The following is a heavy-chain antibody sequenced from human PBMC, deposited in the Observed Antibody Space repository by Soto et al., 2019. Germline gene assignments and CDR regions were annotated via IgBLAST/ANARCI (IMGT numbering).Heavy chain of an antibody. CDR2: ISYDGSNK. D-gene: IGHD1-26*01. CDR1: GFTFSSYG. CDR3: AKDGVGATRAHGMDV. J-gene: IGHJ6*02. V-gene: IGHV3-30*18. Sequence: QVQLVEAGGGVVQPGRSLRLSCAASGFTFSSYGMHWGRQAPGKGLEWVAVISYDGSNKYYADSVKGRFTISRDNSKNTLYLQMNSLRAEDTAVYYCAKDGVGATRAHGMDVWGQGTTVTVSS.